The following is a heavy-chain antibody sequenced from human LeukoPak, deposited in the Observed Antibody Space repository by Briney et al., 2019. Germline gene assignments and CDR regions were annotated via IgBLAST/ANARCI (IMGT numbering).Heavy chain of an antibody. D-gene: IGHD3-10*01. CDR2: INHSGST. J-gene: IGHJ5*02. Sequence: PSETLSLTCAVYGGSFSGYYWSWIRQPAGRGLEWIGEINHSGSTNYNPSLKSRVTISVDTSKNQFSLKLSSVTAADTAVYYCATGGGGSQRFDPWGQGTLVTVSS. V-gene: IGHV4-34*01. CDR1: GGSFSGYY. CDR3: ATGGGGSQRFDP.